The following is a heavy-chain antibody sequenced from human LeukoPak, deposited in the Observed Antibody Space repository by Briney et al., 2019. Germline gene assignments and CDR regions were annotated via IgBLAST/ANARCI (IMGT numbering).Heavy chain of an antibody. V-gene: IGHV6-1*01. J-gene: IGHJ5*02. Sequence: SQTLSLTCALSGDSVSSNSVTWNWIRQSPSRGLEWLGRTYYRSTWYNDYAVSVRGRITVNPDTSRNQFSLHLNSVTPEDTAVYYCARRLTQYDCFDPWGQGILVTVSS. CDR3: ARRLTQYDCFDP. CDR2: TYYRSTWYN. D-gene: IGHD2-2*01. CDR1: GDSVSSNSVT.